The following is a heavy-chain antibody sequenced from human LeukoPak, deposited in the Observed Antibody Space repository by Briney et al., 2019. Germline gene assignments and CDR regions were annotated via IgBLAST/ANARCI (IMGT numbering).Heavy chain of an antibody. J-gene: IGHJ4*02. CDR3: VRDGGVSGYDLLDY. D-gene: IGHD5-12*01. V-gene: IGHV3-7*01. Sequence: PGGSLRLSCAASGFTFSNYWMTWVRQAPGKGLEWVANIKQDGSKEYYMDSVKDRFTISRDNAKNSMSLQMNSLRAEDTAVYYCVRDGGVSGYDLLDYWGQGTLVTVSS. CDR1: GFTFSNYW. CDR2: IKQDGSKE.